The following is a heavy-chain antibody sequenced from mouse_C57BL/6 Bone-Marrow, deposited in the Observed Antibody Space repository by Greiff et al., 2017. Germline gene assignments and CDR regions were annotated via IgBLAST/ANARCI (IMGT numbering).Heavy chain of an antibody. CDR2: IYPRSGNP. V-gene: IGHV1-81*01. CDR1: GYTFTSYG. Sequence: QVQLQQSGAELARPGASVKLSCKASGYTFTSYGISWVKQRTGQGLEWIGEIYPRSGNPYYNEKFKGKATLTADKSSSTAYVELRSLSSEDSAVYFCARDDYDGVYFDYGGQGTTLTVSS. J-gene: IGHJ2*01. D-gene: IGHD2-4*01. CDR3: ARDDYDGVYFDY.